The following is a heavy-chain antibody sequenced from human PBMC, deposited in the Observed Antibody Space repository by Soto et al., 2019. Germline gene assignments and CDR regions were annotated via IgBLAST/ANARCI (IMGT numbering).Heavy chain of an antibody. CDR1: GGSISSYY. V-gene: IGHV4-59*01. CDR2: IYYSGST. D-gene: IGHD6-19*01. CDR3: ARSRYTSGWWTPPFDY. J-gene: IGHJ4*02. Sequence: QVQLQESGPGLVKPSESLSLTCAVSGGSISSYYWSWIRQPPGKGLEWIGYIYYSGSTNYNPSLKSRVTIPVDTSKNQFSLKLTSVTAADTAVYYCARSRYTSGWWTPPFDYWGQGTQVTVSS.